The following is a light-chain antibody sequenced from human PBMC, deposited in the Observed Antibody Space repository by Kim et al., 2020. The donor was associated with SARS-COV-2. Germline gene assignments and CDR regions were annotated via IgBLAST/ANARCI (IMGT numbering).Light chain of an antibody. Sequence: SYELTQPPSVSVAPGTTATITCEGNNIGSKSVHWYQQKPGQAPVLVINFDTDRPSGISERFSGSNSQNTAALTINRVEAGDEADYYCQVWDTGCVFGGGTQLTVL. CDR2: FDT. J-gene: IGLJ3*02. V-gene: IGLV3-21*01. CDR3: QVWDTGCV. CDR1: NIGSKS.